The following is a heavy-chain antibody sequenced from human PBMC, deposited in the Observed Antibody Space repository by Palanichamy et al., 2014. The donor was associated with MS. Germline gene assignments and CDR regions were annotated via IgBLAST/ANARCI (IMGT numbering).Heavy chain of an antibody. V-gene: IGHV1-3*01. Sequence: QVHLLQSGAEVKKPGASVKVSCKASGYNFTSDVMHWVRQAPGQRLEWMGWVDSGKGKTKYSQRFQGRLTITWDTSATTVYMDLSSLRSEDTAVYYCARTTNRDFYYGMDVWGQGTTVAVSS. CDR2: VDSGKGKT. D-gene: IGHD1-1*01. CDR3: ARTTNRDFYYGMDV. CDR1: GYNFTSDV. J-gene: IGHJ6*02.